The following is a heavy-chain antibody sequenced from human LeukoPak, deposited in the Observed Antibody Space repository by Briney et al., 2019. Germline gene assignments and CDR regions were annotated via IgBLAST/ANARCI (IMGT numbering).Heavy chain of an antibody. Sequence: SETLSLTCTVSGGFISSYYWTWIRQPAGKGLEWIGRIYSTGPTNYNPSLKSRVTMSVDTSKNQFSLRLTSVTAADTAVYYCARQIQSAGTAGFDFWGQGALVTVYS. CDR2: IYSTGPT. D-gene: IGHD6-13*01. J-gene: IGHJ4*02. CDR3: ARQIQSAGTAGFDF. V-gene: IGHV4-4*07. CDR1: GGFISSYY.